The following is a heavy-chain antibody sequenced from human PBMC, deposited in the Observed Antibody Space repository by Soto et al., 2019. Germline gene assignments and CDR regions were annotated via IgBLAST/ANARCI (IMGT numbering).Heavy chain of an antibody. D-gene: IGHD6-6*01. J-gene: IGHJ6*02. CDR1: VYNSTSYW. V-gene: IGHV5-10-1*01. CDR2: MDPSDSYT. Sequence: VPAVTISCKGSVYNSTSYWISWLRQKPWKGVEWMGRMDPSDSYTNYSPSFQGHVTISADKSISTAYLQWSSLKASDTAMYYCATLYPYSSSSYYYYGMDVWGQGTTVTVSS. CDR3: ATLYPYSSSSYYYYGMDV.